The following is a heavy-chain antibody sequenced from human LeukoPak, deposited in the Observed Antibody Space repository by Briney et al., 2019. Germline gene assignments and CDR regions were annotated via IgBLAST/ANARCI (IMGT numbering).Heavy chain of an antibody. Sequence: GGSLRLSCAASGFTFSSYAMNWVRQAPGKGLEWVSAISGSGGSTYYADSVKGRFTTSRDNSKNTLYLQMNSLRAEDTAVYYCAKAVSGNYIKGFDYWGQGTLVTVSS. D-gene: IGHD1-26*01. CDR1: GFTFSSYA. V-gene: IGHV3-23*01. CDR2: ISGSGGST. J-gene: IGHJ4*02. CDR3: AKAVSGNYIKGFDY.